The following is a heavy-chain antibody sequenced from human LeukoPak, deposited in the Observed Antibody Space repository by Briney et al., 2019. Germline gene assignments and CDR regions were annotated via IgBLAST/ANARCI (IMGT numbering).Heavy chain of an antibody. V-gene: IGHV4-59*01. CDR2: VSYRGTT. Sequence: SETLSLTCTVFGGPISSYYRNWIRQPPGKGLEWIGYVSYRGTTNYNPSLKSRVTISVDTSKNQFSLKLSSVTAADTAVYYCARARDYYDSSGAFDIWGQGTMVTVSS. CDR3: ARARDYYDSSGAFDI. D-gene: IGHD3-22*01. J-gene: IGHJ3*02. CDR1: GGPISSYY.